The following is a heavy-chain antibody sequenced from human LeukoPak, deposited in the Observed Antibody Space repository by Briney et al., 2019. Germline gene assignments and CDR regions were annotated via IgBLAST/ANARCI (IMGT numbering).Heavy chain of an antibody. V-gene: IGHV4-4*07. Sequence: PSKTLSLTCTVSGGSISSYYWSWIRQPAGKGLEWIGRIYTSGSTNYNPSLKSRVTMSVDTSKNQFSLKLSSVTAADTAVYYCARDLPTTVTTGWFDPWGQGTLVTVSS. J-gene: IGHJ5*02. CDR1: GGSISSYY. CDR3: ARDLPTTVTTGWFDP. CDR2: IYTSGST. D-gene: IGHD4-11*01.